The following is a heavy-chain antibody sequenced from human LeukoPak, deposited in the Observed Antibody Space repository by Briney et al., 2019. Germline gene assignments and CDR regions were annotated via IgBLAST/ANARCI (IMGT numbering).Heavy chain of an antibody. Sequence: GGSLRLSCAASGFTFSSYEMNWVRQAPGKGLEWAAVIWYDGSNKYYADSVKGRFTISRDNSKNTLYLQMNSLRAEDTAVYYCARSNPSTTEDYYGMDVWGQGTTVTVSS. CDR2: IWYDGSNK. D-gene: IGHD4-17*01. CDR3: ARSNPSTTEDYYGMDV. J-gene: IGHJ6*02. V-gene: IGHV3-33*08. CDR1: GFTFSSYE.